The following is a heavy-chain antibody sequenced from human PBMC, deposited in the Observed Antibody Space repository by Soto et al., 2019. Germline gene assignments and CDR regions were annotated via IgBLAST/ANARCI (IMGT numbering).Heavy chain of an antibody. D-gene: IGHD3-3*01. J-gene: IGHJ4*02. CDR1: GFTFSSYE. CDR3: ERGSIKIFGVVLY. Sequence: GGSLRLSCAASGFTFSSYEMNWVRQAPGKGQEWVSYISSSGNTIYYADSVKGRFTVSRDNAKNSLYLQMNSLRAEDTAVYYCERGSIKIFGVVLYWGQGTLVTVSS. CDR2: ISSSGNTI. V-gene: IGHV3-48*03.